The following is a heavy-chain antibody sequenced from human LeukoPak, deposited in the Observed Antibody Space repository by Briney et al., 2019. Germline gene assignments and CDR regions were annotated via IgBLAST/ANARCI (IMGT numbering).Heavy chain of an antibody. D-gene: IGHD2-8*01. CDR3: ARGRGYCTNGVCYRWFDY. CDR2: IYYSGST. CDR1: GGSISSSSYY. Sequence: SETLSLTCTVSGGSISSSSYYWGWIRQPPGTGLEWIGSIYYSGSTYYNPSLKSRVTISVDTSKNQFSLKLSSVTAADTAVYYCARGRGYCTNGVCYRWFDYWGQGTLVTVSS. J-gene: IGHJ4*02. V-gene: IGHV4-39*07.